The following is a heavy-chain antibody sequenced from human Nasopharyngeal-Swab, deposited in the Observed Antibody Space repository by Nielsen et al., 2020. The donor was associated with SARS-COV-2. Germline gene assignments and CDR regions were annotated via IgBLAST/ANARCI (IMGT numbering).Heavy chain of an antibody. CDR2: INHSGST. V-gene: IGHV4-34*01. J-gene: IGHJ5*02. CDR1: GGSFSGYY. CDR3: AREYCSGGSCYSPVGRKRNWFDP. Sequence: GSLRLSCAVYGGSFSGYYWSWIRQPPGKGLEWIGEINHSGSTNYNPSLKSRVTISVDTSKNQFSLKLTSVTAADTAVYYCAREYCSGGSCYSPVGRKRNWFDPWGQGTLVTVSS. D-gene: IGHD2-15*01.